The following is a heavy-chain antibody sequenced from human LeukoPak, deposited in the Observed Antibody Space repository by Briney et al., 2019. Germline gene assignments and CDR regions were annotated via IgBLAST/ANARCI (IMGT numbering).Heavy chain of an antibody. V-gene: IGHV4-59*08. D-gene: IGHD3-10*01. Sequence: SETLSLTCTVSGGSISSYYWSWIRQPPGKGLEWIGYIYYSGSTNYNPSLKSRVTISVDTSKNQFSLKLSSVTAADTAVYYCARHGVGELLRRPFDYWGQGTLVTVSS. CDR1: GGSISSYY. CDR2: IYYSGST. CDR3: ARHGVGELLRRPFDY. J-gene: IGHJ4*02.